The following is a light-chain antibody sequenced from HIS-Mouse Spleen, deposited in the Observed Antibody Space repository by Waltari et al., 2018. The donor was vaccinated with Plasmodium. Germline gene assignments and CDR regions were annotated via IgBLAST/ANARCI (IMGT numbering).Light chain of an antibody. CDR3: QQRSNWPIT. CDR1: QSVSSY. V-gene: IGKV3-11*01. Sequence: EIVLTQSPATLSLSPGYSATLSCRASQSVSSYLAWYQQKPGQAPRLLIYDASNRATGIPARFSGSGSGTDFTLTISSLEPEDFAVYYCQQRSNWPITFGPGTKVDIK. CDR2: DAS. J-gene: IGKJ3*01.